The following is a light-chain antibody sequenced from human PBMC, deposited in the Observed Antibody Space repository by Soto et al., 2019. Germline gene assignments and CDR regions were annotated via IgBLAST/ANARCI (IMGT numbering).Light chain of an antibody. CDR1: QSVSRSY. V-gene: IGKV3-20*01. J-gene: IGKJ1*01. Sequence: IVLTQSPGTLSFSPGDRATLSCRASQSVSRSYLGWYQQKPGQAPRLLMYGASIRAAGVPDRLSGSGSGTEFTLTISRLETEDFKAYYCHHYDTSGQGTQVEIX. CDR3: HHYDT. CDR2: GAS.